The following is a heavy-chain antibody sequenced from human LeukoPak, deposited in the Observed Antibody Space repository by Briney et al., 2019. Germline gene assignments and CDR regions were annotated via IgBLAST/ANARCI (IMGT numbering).Heavy chain of an antibody. Sequence: ASVKVSCKASGYTFTSYGISWVRQAPGQGLEGMGWISAYNGNTNYAQKLQGRVTMTTDTSTSTACMELRSLRSDDTAVYYCARDRLYAAAARFDYWGQGTLVTVSS. CDR3: ARDRLYAAAARFDY. J-gene: IGHJ4*02. D-gene: IGHD6-13*01. V-gene: IGHV1-18*04. CDR2: ISAYNGNT. CDR1: GYTFTSYG.